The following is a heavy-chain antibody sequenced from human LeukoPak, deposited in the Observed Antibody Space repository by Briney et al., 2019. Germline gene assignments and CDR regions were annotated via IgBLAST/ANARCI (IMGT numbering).Heavy chain of an antibody. CDR1: GGSFSGYY. V-gene: IGHV4-34*01. CDR3: ARHELAGALFLL. D-gene: IGHD2-21*01. Sequence: SETLSLTCAVYGGSFSGYYWSWIRQPPGKGLEWIGEINHSGSTNYNPSLKSRVTISVDTSKNQFSLKLSSVTAADTAVYYCARHELAGALFLLWGQGTLVTVSS. J-gene: IGHJ4*02. CDR2: INHSGST.